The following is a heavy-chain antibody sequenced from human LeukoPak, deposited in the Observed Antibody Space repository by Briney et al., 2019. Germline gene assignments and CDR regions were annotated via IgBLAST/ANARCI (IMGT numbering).Heavy chain of an antibody. CDR2: ISSSGSTI. CDR3: ARDEYFPGIAAAGLDY. D-gene: IGHD6-13*01. CDR1: GFTFSSYE. J-gene: IGHJ4*02. Sequence: GGSLRLSCAASGFTFSSYEMNWVRQAPGKGLYWVSYISSSGSTIYYADSVKGGFTISRDNAKNSLYLQMNSLRAEDTAVYYCARDEYFPGIAAAGLDYWGQRTLVTVSS. V-gene: IGHV3-48*03.